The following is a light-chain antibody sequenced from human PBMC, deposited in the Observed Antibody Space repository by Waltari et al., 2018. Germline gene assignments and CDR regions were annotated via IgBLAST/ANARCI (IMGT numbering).Light chain of an antibody. CDR3: MQGMHHRT. CDR2: EVS. Sequence: IVMTQTPLSLSVTPGQPASISCKSSQNLLHSDGKTNLYWYLQRPGQSPQLLICEVSNRFSGVPDRFSGRGSGTDFTLKISRVEAEDVGVYYCMQGMHHRTFGQGTKVEIK. V-gene: IGKV2-29*02. CDR1: QNLLHSDGKTN. J-gene: IGKJ1*01.